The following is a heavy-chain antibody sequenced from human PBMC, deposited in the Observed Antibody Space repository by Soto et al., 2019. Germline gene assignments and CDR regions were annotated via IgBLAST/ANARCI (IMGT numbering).Heavy chain of an antibody. CDR2: IWYDGST. D-gene: IGHD5-12*01. CDR1: GFTFSSYG. V-gene: IGHV3-33*01. J-gene: IGHJ4*02. Sequence: LRLSCAASGFTFSSYGMHWVRQAPGKGLEWVAVIWYDGSTYYADSVKGRFTISRDNSKNTLYLQMNSLRAEDTAVYYCARRVDGYNYFDYWGQGTLVTVSS. CDR3: ARRVDGYNYFDY.